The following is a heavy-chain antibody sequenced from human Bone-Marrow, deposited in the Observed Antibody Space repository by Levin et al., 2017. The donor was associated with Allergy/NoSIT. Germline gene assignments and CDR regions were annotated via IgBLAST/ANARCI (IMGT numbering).Heavy chain of an antibody. CDR3: ARCGRSHTAMVDYYGMDV. Sequence: GESLKISCKASGYTFTGYYMHWVRQAPGQGLEWMGWINPNSGGTNYAQKFQGRVTMTRDTSISTAYMELSRLRSDDTAVYYCARCGRSHTAMVDYYGMDVWGQGTTVTVSS. V-gene: IGHV1-2*02. CDR2: INPNSGGT. CDR1: GYTFTGYY. J-gene: IGHJ6*02. D-gene: IGHD5-18*01.